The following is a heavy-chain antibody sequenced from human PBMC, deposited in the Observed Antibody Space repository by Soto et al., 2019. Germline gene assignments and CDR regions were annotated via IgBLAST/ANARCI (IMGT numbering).Heavy chain of an antibody. CDR2: ISTRSNSI. D-gene: IGHD2-15*01. J-gene: IGHJ4*02. V-gene: IGHV3-48*02. CDR3: ERAKDIGSTSLFAY. Sequence: PGGSLRLSCAASGFTFSTYSMNWVRQARGKGLEWISYISTRSNSIYYADSVKGRFTISRDNAKNSLFLQTNSMRDENTAVYFCERAKDIGSTSLFAYWGQGNSVSAS. CDR1: GFTFSTYS.